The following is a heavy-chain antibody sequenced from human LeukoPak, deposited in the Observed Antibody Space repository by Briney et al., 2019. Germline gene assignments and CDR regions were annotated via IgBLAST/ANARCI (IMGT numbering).Heavy chain of an antibody. J-gene: IGHJ4*02. Sequence: SETLSLTCTVSGGSISSSSYYWGWIRQPPGKGLEWIGSIYYSGSTYYNPSLKSRVTISVDTSKNQFSLKLSSVTAADTAVYYCARVRNYDILTGRRDYFDYWGQGTLVTVSS. CDR2: IYYSGST. D-gene: IGHD3-9*01. CDR3: ARVRNYDILTGRRDYFDY. CDR1: GGSISSSSYY. V-gene: IGHV4-39*07.